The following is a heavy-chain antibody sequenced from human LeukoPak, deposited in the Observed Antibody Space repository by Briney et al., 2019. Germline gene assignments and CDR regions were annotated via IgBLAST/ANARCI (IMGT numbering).Heavy chain of an antibody. J-gene: IGHJ4*02. V-gene: IGHV3-30-3*01. D-gene: IGHD5-12*01. CDR2: ISYDGSSK. CDR3: ARARVAGDIVTTVSDY. Sequence: GRSLRLSCAASGFTFSNYAMHWVRQAPGKGLEWVAVISYDGSSKYFADSVKGRFTISRDNSKNTLHLQMNSLRAEDTAVYYCARARVAGDIVTTVSDYWGQGTLVTVSS. CDR1: GFTFSNYA.